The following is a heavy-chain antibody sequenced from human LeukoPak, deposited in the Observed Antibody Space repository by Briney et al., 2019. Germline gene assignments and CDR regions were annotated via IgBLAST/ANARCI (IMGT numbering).Heavy chain of an antibody. CDR1: GFAFDDYG. J-gene: IGHJ4*02. V-gene: IGHV4-34*01. CDR2: INHSGST. D-gene: IGHD1-7*01. Sequence: PGGSLRLSCAASGFAFDDYGMSWLRQPPGKGLEWIGEINHSGSTNYNPSLKSRVTISVDTSKNQFSLKLSSVTAADTAVYYCARGIVPRHTDLELRPIFDYWGQGTLVTVSS. CDR3: ARGIVPRHTDLELRPIFDY.